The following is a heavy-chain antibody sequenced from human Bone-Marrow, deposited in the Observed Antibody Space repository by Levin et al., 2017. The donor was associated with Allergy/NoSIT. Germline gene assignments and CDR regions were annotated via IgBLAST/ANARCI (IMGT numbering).Heavy chain of an antibody. J-gene: IGHJ3*02. V-gene: IGHV3-48*03. D-gene: IGHD6-19*01. CDR1: GFTFSGYE. CDR3: ARDWAVADGLDAFDI. CDR2: ISSSGTTT. Sequence: GESLKISCAASGFTFSGYEMNWVRQAPGKGLEWVSYISSSGTTTHYADSVKGRFTISRDNAENSLYLQMDSLRAEDTAVYYCARDWAVADGLDAFDIWGQGTLVTVSS.